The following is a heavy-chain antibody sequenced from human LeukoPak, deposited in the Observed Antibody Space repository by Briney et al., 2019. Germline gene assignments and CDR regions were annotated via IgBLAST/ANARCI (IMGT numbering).Heavy chain of an antibody. CDR1: GGSISTDY. V-gene: IGHV4-4*07. CDR3: ASVGVEYDYGDYRYFQH. D-gene: IGHD4-17*01. Sequence: SETLSITSTDSGGSISTDYRSLIQQPAPNRLAWIGRIYTSGSTNYNPSLKSRVTMSVDTSKKQFSLKLSSVTAADTAVYYCASVGVEYDYGDYRYFQHWGQGTLVTVSS. CDR2: IYTSGST. J-gene: IGHJ1*01.